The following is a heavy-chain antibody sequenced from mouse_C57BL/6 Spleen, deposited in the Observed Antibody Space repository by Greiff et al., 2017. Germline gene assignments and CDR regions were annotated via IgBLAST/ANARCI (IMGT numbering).Heavy chain of an antibody. D-gene: IGHD1-1*01. V-gene: IGHV1-19*01. CDR3: ARGTTVVDY. J-gene: IGHJ4*01. CDR2: INPYNGGT. CDR1: GYTFTDYY. Sequence: VQLQQSGPVLVKPGASVKMSCKASGYTFTDYYMNWVKQSHGKSLEWIGVINPYNGGTSYNQKFKGKATLTVDKSSSTAYMELNSLTSEDSAVYYWARGTTVVDYWGQGTSVTVSS.